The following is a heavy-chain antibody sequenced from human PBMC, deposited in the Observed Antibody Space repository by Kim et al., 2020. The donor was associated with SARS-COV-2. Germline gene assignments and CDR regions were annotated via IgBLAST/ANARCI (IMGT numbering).Heavy chain of an antibody. J-gene: IGHJ4*01. Sequence: SETLSLTCTVSGGSISSYYWSWIRQPPGKGLEWIGYIYYSGSTNYNPSLKSRVTISVDTSKNQFSLKLSAVTAADTAAFYCSRQSLSQSIAAAGTLDYWG. CDR3: SRQSLSQSIAAAGTLDY. CDR2: IYYSGST. D-gene: IGHD6-13*01. V-gene: IGHV4-59*08. CDR1: GGSISSYY.